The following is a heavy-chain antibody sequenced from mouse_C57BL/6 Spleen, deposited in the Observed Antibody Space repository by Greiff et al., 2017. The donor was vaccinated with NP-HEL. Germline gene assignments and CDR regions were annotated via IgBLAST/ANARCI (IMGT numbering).Heavy chain of an antibody. Sequence: EVKLMESGGGLVKPGGSLKLSCAASGFTFSDYGMHWVRQAPEKGLEWVAYISSGSSTIYYADTVKGRFTISRDNAKNTLFLQMTSLRSEDTAMYYCARAYGIPYYFDYWGQGTTLTVSS. J-gene: IGHJ2*01. V-gene: IGHV5-17*01. CDR3: ARAYGIPYYFDY. CDR1: GFTFSDYG. CDR2: ISSGSSTI. D-gene: IGHD1-1*01.